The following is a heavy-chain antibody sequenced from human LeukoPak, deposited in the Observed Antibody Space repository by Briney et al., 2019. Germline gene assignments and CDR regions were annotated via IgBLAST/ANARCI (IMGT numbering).Heavy chain of an antibody. CDR2: INSGSAGST. D-gene: IGHD5-18*01. J-gene: IGHJ4*02. Sequence: PGGSLRLSCVASGLSFINYAMTWVRQAPGKGLEWVSSINSGSAGSTSYADPVRGRSTISRDNSKNTLYLQMNNLRADDTAIYFCVGVRYNYGLSDYWGQGTLVIVSS. CDR1: GLSFINYA. CDR3: VGVRYNYGLSDY. V-gene: IGHV3-23*01.